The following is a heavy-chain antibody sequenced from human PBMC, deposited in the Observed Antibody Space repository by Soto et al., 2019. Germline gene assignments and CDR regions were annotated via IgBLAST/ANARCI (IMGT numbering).Heavy chain of an antibody. Sequence: SVKVSCKASGFTFTTSGVQWIRQARGQGIEWIGWIVVGSGDTNYAQKFQERVTITGDKSTSTAYMELSSLTSEDTAVYYCAAKYTGYDYGYFDSWGQGTQVTVSS. CDR3: AAKYTGYDYGYFDS. V-gene: IGHV1-58*01. CDR1: GFTFTTSG. D-gene: IGHD5-12*01. CDR2: IVVGSGDT. J-gene: IGHJ4*02.